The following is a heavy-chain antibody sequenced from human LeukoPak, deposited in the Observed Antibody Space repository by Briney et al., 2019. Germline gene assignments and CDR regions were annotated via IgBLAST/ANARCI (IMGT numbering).Heavy chain of an antibody. D-gene: IGHD3-16*01. CDR3: TRPPGGRYNWFDP. CDR1: GFTFSSYW. J-gene: IGHJ5*02. V-gene: IGHV3-30*02. Sequence: GGSLRLSCVASGFTFSSYWMSWVRQAPGKGLEWVAFIRYDGSNKYYADSVKGRFTISRDNSKNTLYLQMNSLRAEDTAVYYCTRPPGGRYNWFDPWGQGTLVTVSS. CDR2: IRYDGSNK.